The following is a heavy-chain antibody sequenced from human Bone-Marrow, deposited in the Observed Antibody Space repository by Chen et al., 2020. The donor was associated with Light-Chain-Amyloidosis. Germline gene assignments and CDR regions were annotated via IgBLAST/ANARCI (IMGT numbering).Heavy chain of an antibody. CDR3: ATVRLQAAPYPYYPSYSLHV. V-gene: IGHV1-69*05. D-gene: IGHD2-2*01. CDR2: IIPVIGTI. Sequence: GTEVKKPGPSVKVSCKASGGTFSSYALNWVRQAPGQGLEWMAAIIPVIGTIRYAPDFQGRVTVTTDESTSTAYMEQSSLRSEDTAVYYCATVRLQAAPYPYYPSYSLHVCVAATPVPFS. CDR1: GGTFSSYA. J-gene: IGHJ6*02.